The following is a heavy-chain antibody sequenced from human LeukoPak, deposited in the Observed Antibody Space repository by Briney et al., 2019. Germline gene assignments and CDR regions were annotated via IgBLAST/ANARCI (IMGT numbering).Heavy chain of an antibody. CDR3: ARDKASMVRGVIITLFAFDI. CDR1: GGSISSYY. Sequence: SETLSLTCTVSGGSISSYYWSWIRQPAGKGLEWIGRIYTSGSTNYNPSLKSRVTMSVDTSKSQFSLKLSSVTAADTAVYYCARDKASMVRGVIITLFAFDIWGQGTMVTVSS. J-gene: IGHJ3*02. CDR2: IYTSGST. D-gene: IGHD3-10*01. V-gene: IGHV4-4*07.